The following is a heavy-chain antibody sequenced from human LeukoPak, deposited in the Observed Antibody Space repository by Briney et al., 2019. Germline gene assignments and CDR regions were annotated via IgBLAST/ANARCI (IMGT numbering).Heavy chain of an antibody. D-gene: IGHD4-23*01. CDR1: GFTFSSYA. CDR2: ISYDGSNK. J-gene: IGHJ4*02. CDR3: ARDQGGTTVVTLVDY. Sequence: GGSLRLSCAASGFTFSSYAMHWVRQAPGKGLEWVAVISYDGSNKYYADSVKGRFTISRDNSKNTLYLQMNSLRAEDTAVYYCARDQGGTTVVTLVDYWGQGTLVTVSS. V-gene: IGHV3-30-3*01.